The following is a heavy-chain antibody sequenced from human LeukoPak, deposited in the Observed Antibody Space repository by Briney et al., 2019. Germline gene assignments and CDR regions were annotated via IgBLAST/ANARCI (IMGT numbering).Heavy chain of an antibody. CDR3: ARDAKDV. CDR2: INPNSGGT. J-gene: IGHJ4*02. Sequence: ASVKVSCKASGYTFTSYGISWVRQAPGQGLEWMGWINPNSGGTKYAQNFQGRVTMTRDTSISTAYMELSSLRSDDTAMYYCARDAKDVWGQGTLVTVSS. CDR1: GYTFTSYG. V-gene: IGHV1-2*02.